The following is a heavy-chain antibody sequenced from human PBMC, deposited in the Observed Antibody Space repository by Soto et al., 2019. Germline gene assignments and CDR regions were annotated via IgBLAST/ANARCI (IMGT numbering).Heavy chain of an antibody. CDR1: GYTFTSYD. V-gene: IGHV1-8*01. CDR2: MNPNSGNT. D-gene: IGHD3-3*01. Sequence: ASVKVSCKASGYTFTSYDINWVRQATGRGLEWMGWMNPNSGNTGYAQKFQGRVTMTRNTSISTAYMELSSLRSEDTAVYYCARATYDFWSGYPWDFQHWGQGTLVTVSS. J-gene: IGHJ1*01. CDR3: ARATYDFWSGYPWDFQH.